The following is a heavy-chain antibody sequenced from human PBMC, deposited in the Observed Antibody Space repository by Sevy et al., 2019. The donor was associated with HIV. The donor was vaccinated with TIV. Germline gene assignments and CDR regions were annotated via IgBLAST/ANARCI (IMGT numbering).Heavy chain of an antibody. D-gene: IGHD3-10*01. J-gene: IGHJ4*02. CDR1: GFTFSSYA. CDR3: AKDRVILWFGELLTEFDY. Sequence: GGSLRLSCAASGFTFSSYAMSWVRQAPGKGLEWVSAISGSGGSTYYADSVMGRFTISRDNSKNTLYLQMNSLRAEDTAVYYCAKDRVILWFGELLTEFDYWGQGTLVTVSS. V-gene: IGHV3-23*01. CDR2: ISGSGGST.